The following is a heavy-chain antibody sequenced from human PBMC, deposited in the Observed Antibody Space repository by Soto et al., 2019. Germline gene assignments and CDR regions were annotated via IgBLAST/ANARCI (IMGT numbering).Heavy chain of an antibody. CDR3: ARDLGAVVVPAAIAADIDY. CDR2: ISYDGSNK. CDR1: GFTFSSYA. V-gene: IGHV3-30-3*01. J-gene: IGHJ4*02. D-gene: IGHD2-2*01. Sequence: QVQLVESGGGVVQPGRSLRLSCAASGFTFSSYAMHWVRQAPGKGLEWVAVISYDGSNKYYADSVKGRFTISRDNSKNTLYLQMNSLRAEDTAVYYCARDLGAVVVPAAIAADIDYRGQGTLVTVSS.